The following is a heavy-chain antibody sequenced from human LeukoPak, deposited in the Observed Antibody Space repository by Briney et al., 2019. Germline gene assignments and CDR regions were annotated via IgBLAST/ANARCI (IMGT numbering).Heavy chain of an antibody. V-gene: IGHV5-51*01. D-gene: IGHD6-19*01. Sequence: ESLKISCKGYGYSFRTYWIGWVRQMPGKGLEWMGIIYPDDSDTRYSPSFQGQVTISADKSISTAYLQWSSLKASDTAMYYCARAIAVAGFLYYYGMDVWGQGTTVTVSS. CDR2: IYPDDSDT. CDR3: ARAIAVAGFLYYYGMDV. J-gene: IGHJ6*02. CDR1: GYSFRTYW.